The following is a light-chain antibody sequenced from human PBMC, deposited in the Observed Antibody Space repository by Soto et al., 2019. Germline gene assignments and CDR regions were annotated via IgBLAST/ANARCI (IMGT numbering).Light chain of an antibody. V-gene: IGKV3-11*01. CDR1: QSINPY. CDR3: QQRSNWPLT. CDR2: DAS. Sequence: EVVLTQSPATLSSSTGESVTLACRASQSINPYLAWYQQKPGQAPRLLIYDASYRAAGIPSRFSGSGSGTDFTLTISSLEPADVAIYHCQQRSNWPLTFGGGNKVEI. J-gene: IGKJ4*01.